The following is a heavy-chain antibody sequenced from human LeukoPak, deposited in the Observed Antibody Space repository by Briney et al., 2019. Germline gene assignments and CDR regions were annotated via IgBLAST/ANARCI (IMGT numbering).Heavy chain of an antibody. J-gene: IGHJ4*02. CDR1: GGSISSGDYY. CDR3: AKFGGEYYYDSSGYTDY. Sequence: SQTLSLTCTVSGGSISSGDYYWSWIRQPPGKGLEWIGYIYYSGSTYYNPPLKSRVTISVDTSKNQFSLKLSSVTAADTAVYYCAKFGGEYYYDSSGYTDYWGQGTLVTVSS. CDR2: IYYSGST. V-gene: IGHV4-30-4*08. D-gene: IGHD3-22*01.